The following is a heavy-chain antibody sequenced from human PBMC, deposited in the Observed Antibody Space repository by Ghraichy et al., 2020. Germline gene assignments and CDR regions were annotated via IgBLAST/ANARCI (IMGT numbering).Heavy chain of an antibody. CDR1: GGSISSPHYF. D-gene: IGHD6-13*01. CDR2: IYYSGST. CDR3: ARVSGYTTTQAEDWFDP. V-gene: IGHV4-30-4*01. Sequence: SETLSLTCTVSGGSISSPHYFWSWIRQPPGKGLEWIGYIYYSGSTYYNPSLKSRVTMSVDTSKNQFSLKLSSMTAADTAVYYCARVSGYTTTQAEDWFDPWRQGTLVTVSS. J-gene: IGHJ5*02.